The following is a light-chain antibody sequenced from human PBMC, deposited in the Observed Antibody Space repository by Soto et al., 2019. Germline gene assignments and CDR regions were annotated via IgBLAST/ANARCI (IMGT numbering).Light chain of an antibody. Sequence: EIVLTQSPCTLSLSPGGSATVSCRASQSVSSSYLAWYQQKPGQAPRLLIYGASSRATGIPDRCSGSGSGTDFTLTISRLEPEDFAVYYCQLYGSSPPITFGQGTRLEIK. CDR1: QSVSSSY. CDR3: QLYGSSPPIT. J-gene: IGKJ5*01. V-gene: IGKV3-20*01. CDR2: GAS.